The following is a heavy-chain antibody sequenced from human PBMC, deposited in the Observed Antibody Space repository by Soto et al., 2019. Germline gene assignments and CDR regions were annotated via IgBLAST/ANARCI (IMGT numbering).Heavy chain of an antibody. D-gene: IGHD6-19*01. CDR2: IYYSGST. CDR3: ARVGIAVANYWFDP. Sequence: PSETLSLTCTVSGGSISSGGYYWTWIRQHPGKGLEWIGYIYYSGSTNYNPSLKSRVTISVDTSKNQFSLKLSPVTAADTAVYYCARVGIAVANYWFDPWGQGTLVTVSS. J-gene: IGHJ5*02. V-gene: IGHV4-61*08. CDR1: GGSISSGGYY.